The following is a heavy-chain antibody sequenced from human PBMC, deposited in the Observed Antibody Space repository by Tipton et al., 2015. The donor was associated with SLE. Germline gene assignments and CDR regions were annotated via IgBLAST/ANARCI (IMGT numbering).Heavy chain of an antibody. D-gene: IGHD1-26*01. Sequence: TLSLTCTVSGGSISSSSYYWGWIRQPPGKGLEWIGYIYYSGSTNYNPSLKSRVTISVDTSKNQFSLKLSSVTAADTAVYYCARAWGYSGSPDAFDIWGQGTMVTVSS. CDR3: ARAWGYSGSPDAFDI. CDR2: IYYSGST. J-gene: IGHJ3*02. V-gene: IGHV4-61*05. CDR1: GGSISSSSYY.